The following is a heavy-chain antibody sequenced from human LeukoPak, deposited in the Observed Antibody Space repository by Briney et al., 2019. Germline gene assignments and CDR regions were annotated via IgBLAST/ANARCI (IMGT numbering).Heavy chain of an antibody. CDR1: SGSISDYY. Sequence: SETLSLTCTVSSGSISDYYWSWIRQPPGKGLEWVAYIYYSGNTKYNPSLKGRVTISVDTSKSQISLELTSVTAADTAVYYCASGPFAVGTSSAVIDNWGQGTLVTVSS. D-gene: IGHD1-26*01. V-gene: IGHV4-59*01. CDR2: IYYSGNT. J-gene: IGHJ4*02. CDR3: ASGPFAVGTSSAVIDN.